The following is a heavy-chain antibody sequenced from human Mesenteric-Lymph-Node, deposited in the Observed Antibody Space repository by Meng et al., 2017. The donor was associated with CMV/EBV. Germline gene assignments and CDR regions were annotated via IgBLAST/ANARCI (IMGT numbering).Heavy chain of an antibody. D-gene: IGHD1-26*01. CDR1: GFTFSNYA. Sequence: GGSLRLSCVASGFTFSNYAMHWVRQAPGKGLEWVALISYDGSTIYYADSLKGRFTISRDNSKDTLDLQMNSLRAEDTAVYYCARDTFRSSYYTAGYWGQGTLVTVSS. CDR2: ISYDGSTI. V-gene: IGHV3-30*04. J-gene: IGHJ4*02. CDR3: ARDTFRSSYYTAGY.